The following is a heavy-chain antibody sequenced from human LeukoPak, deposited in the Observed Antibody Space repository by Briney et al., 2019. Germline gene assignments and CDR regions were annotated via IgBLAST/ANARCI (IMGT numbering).Heavy chain of an antibody. J-gene: IGHJ4*02. CDR3: ARDSYDLWSGHGGVDY. V-gene: IGHV3-21*01. CDR2: ISSSSSYI. CDR1: GFTFSSYS. Sequence: NPGGSLSLSCAASGFTFSSYSMNWVRQAPGKGLEWVSSISSSSSYIYYADSVKGRFTISRDNAKNSLYLQMTSLRGEDTAVYYCARDSYDLWSGHGGVDYWGQGTLVTVSS. D-gene: IGHD3-3*01.